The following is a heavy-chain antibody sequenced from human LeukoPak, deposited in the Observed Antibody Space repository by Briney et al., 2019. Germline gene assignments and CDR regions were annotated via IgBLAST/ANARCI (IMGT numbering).Heavy chain of an antibody. D-gene: IGHD6-25*01. CDR3: VRDSPFWQRQYYFDT. CDR2: IYTRGST. Sequence: SETLSLTCTVSGGSFNTYYWTWIRQPAGRGLEWIGHIYTRGSTTYNPSLKSRVTMSVDTSKNQFSLKLTSVTAADTAVYFCVRDSPFWQRQYYFDTWGQGIQVTVSS. V-gene: IGHV4-4*07. J-gene: IGHJ4*02. CDR1: GGSFNTYY.